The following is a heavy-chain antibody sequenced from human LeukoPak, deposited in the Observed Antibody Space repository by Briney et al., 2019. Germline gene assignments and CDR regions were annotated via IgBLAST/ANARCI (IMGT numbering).Heavy chain of an antibody. CDR2: INSDESST. CDR1: GFTFSSYW. CDR3: ARARSGDFDY. J-gene: IGHJ4*02. D-gene: IGHD3-16*01. V-gene: IGHV3-74*01. Sequence: GGSLRLSCEASGFTFSSYWMHWVRQAPGKGLVWVSGINSDESSTNYADSVKGRFTISRDNAKNTLYLQMTSLRAEDTAVYYCARARSGDFDYWGQRTPVTVSS.